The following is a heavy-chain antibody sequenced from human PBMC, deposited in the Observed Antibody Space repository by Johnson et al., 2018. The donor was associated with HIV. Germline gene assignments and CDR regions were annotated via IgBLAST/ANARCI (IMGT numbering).Heavy chain of an antibody. CDR1: GFTFSDYY. D-gene: IGHD2-2*01. CDR3: ARGGVVHDAFDM. V-gene: IGHV3-30*03. Sequence: QVQLVESGGGLVKPGGSLRLSCAASGFTFSDYYMSWIRQAPAKGLEWVAVISYDGSDKYYADPVKGRFTLSRDNSKNTLYLQLSSLRTEDTAVFYCARGGVVHDAFDMWGQGTMVTVSS. CDR2: ISYDGSDK. J-gene: IGHJ3*02.